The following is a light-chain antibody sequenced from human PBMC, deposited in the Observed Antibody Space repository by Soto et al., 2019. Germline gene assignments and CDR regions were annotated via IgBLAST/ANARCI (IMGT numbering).Light chain of an antibody. CDR3: QQRSNWPPFT. Sequence: EIVLTKSKGTLSLYPGARATLSFRSSHSFPLNYLAWYQQKPGQTAKVLIYRGSNRATDSPDRFSGSGSGTDFTLTISSLEPEDFAVYYCQQRSNWPPFTFGGGTKVDI. CDR1: HSFPLNY. J-gene: IGKJ4*01. V-gene: IGKV3-11*01. CDR2: RGS.